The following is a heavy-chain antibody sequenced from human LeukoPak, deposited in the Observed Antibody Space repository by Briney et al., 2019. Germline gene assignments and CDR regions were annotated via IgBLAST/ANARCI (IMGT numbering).Heavy chain of an antibody. CDR2: IKSKTDGGTA. D-gene: IGHD2-21*02. Sequence: GRSLRLSCAASGFTFSNAWMSWVRQAPGKGLEWVGRIKSKTDGGTADYADSVKGRFTISRENAKNSLYLQMNSLRDEDTAVYYCARDGVVATTNFIGWYFDLWGRGALVTVSS. J-gene: IGHJ2*01. CDR1: GFTFSNAW. V-gene: IGHV3-15*05. CDR3: ARDGVVATTNFIGWYFDL.